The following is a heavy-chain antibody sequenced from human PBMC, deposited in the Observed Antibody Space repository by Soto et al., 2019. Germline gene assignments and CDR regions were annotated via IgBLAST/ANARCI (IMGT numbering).Heavy chain of an antibody. CDR2: ISGSGDST. CDR1: GFTFSSYA. CDR3: AKGVPGIAVAGTGYCQH. V-gene: IGHV3-23*01. J-gene: IGHJ1*01. Sequence: EVQLLESGGGLVQPGGSLRLSCAASGFTFSSYAMSWVRQAPGKGLEWVSGISGSGDSTYYADSVKGRFTISRDNSKNTMDRQMNSLRAEDTAVYYCAKGVPGIAVAGTGYCQHWGQGTLVTVSS. D-gene: IGHD6-19*01.